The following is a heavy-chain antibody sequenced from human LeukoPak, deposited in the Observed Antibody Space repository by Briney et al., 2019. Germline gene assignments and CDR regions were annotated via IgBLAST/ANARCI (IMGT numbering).Heavy chain of an antibody. CDR1: GFTFSSYW. CDR3: ARVLAVAGTGAFDI. J-gene: IGHJ3*02. Sequence: GGSLRLSCAASGFTFSSYWMYWVCHAPGKGLVWVSRINTDGSSTTYADSVKGRFTISRDNAKNTVYLQMNSLRAEDTAVYYCARVLAVAGTGAFDIWGQGTMVTVSS. V-gene: IGHV3-74*01. CDR2: INTDGSST. D-gene: IGHD6-19*01.